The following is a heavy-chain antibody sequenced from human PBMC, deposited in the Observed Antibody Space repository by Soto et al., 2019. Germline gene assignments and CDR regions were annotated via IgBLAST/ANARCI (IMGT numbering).Heavy chain of an antibody. J-gene: IGHJ4*02. CDR3: AISQDRGGRTTFIY. D-gene: IGHD3-16*01. CDR2: INWKSDI. Sequence: CLLPTCSVSGSTFDDNAMHWVRQAPEKGLEWVSGINWKSDIGYADSVKGRFTISRDNAENSLYLQMNSLRAEDTALYYCAISQDRGGRTTFIYWGQGTKVTVSS. V-gene: IGHV3-9*01. CDR1: GSTFDDNA.